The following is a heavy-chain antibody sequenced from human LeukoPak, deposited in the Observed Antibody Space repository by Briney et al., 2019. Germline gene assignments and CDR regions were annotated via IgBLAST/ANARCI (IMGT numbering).Heavy chain of an antibody. Sequence: GASVKVSCKASGYTFTSYGISWVRQAPGQGLEWMGWISAYNSNTNYAQKLQGRVTMTTDTSTSTAYMELRSLRSDDTAVYYCARAVRYGSGSYGFDPWGQGTLVTVSS. CDR1: GYTFTSYG. J-gene: IGHJ5*02. CDR3: ARAVRYGSGSYGFDP. CDR2: ISAYNSNT. D-gene: IGHD3-10*01. V-gene: IGHV1-18*01.